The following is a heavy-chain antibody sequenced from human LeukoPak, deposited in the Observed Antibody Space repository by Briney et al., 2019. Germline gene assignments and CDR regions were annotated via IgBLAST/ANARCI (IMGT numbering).Heavy chain of an antibody. CDR3: ARDSADSSGYWGY. Sequence: GGSLRLSCAASGFTVSSNYMSWARQAPGKGLEWVSVIYSGGSTYYADSVKGRFTISRDNSKNTLYLQMNSLRAEDTAVYYCARDSADSSGYWGYWGQGTLVTVSS. D-gene: IGHD3-22*01. CDR1: GFTVSSNY. V-gene: IGHV3-53*01. J-gene: IGHJ4*02. CDR2: IYSGGST.